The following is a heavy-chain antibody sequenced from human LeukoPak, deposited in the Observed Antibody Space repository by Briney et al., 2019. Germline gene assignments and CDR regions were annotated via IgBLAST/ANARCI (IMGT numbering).Heavy chain of an antibody. CDR1: GYTFTSYD. CDR2: MNPNSGNT. D-gene: IGHD6-19*01. J-gene: IGHJ3*02. Sequence: ASVKVSCKAPGYTFTSYDINWVRQATGQGLEWMGWMNPNSGNTGYAQKFQGRVTMTRNTSISTAYMELSSLRSEDTAVYYCARGGAVAGVRYAFDIWGQGTMVTVSS. V-gene: IGHV1-8*01. CDR3: ARGGAVAGVRYAFDI.